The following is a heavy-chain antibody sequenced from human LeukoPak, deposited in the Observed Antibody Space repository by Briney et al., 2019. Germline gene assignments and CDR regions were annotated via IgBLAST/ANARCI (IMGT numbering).Heavy chain of an antibody. D-gene: IGHD6-13*01. CDR2: IYYSGST. CDR1: GGSISSYY. Sequence: PSETLSLTCTVSGGSISSYYWSWIRQPPGKRLEWIGYIYYSGSTNYNPSLKSRVTISVDTSKNQFSLKLSSVTAADTAVYYCARFLLGGGAAAGTVDYWGQGTLVTVSS. J-gene: IGHJ4*02. V-gene: IGHV4-59*01. CDR3: ARFLLGGGAAAGTVDY.